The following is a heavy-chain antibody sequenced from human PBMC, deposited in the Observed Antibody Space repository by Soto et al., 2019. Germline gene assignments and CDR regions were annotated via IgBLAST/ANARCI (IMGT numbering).Heavy chain of an antibody. CDR1: GGTFSSYA. Sequence: QVQLVQSGAEVKKPGSSVKVSCKAPGGTFSSYAISWVRQAPGQGLEWMGGIIPIFGTANYAQKFQGRVTITADESTSTAYMELSSLRSEDTAVYYCARRIAYCGGDCYSGGWFDPWGQGTLVTVSS. J-gene: IGHJ5*02. D-gene: IGHD2-21*02. CDR2: IIPIFGTA. CDR3: ARRIAYCGGDCYSGGWFDP. V-gene: IGHV1-69*01.